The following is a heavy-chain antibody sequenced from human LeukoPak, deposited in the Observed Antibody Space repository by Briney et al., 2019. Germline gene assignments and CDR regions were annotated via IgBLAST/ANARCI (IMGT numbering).Heavy chain of an antibody. CDR3: VRRGSKTYDFDY. Sequence: GGSQRLSCAASGFTLSSYGMHWVRQAPGKGLEWVAVIWSDGSQKYYADSVKGRFTISRDNSKETLDLQMNSLRAEDTALYYCVRRGSKTYDFDYWGQETLVIVSP. CDR2: IWSDGSQK. CDR1: GFTLSSYG. J-gene: IGHJ4*02. D-gene: IGHD3-16*01. V-gene: IGHV3-33*08.